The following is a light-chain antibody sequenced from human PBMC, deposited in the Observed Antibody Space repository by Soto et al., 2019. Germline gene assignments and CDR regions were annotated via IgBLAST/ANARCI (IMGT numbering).Light chain of an antibody. J-gene: IGKJ1*01. CDR3: QQTYSTPGWT. V-gene: IGKV1-39*01. CDR1: QTITSD. CDR2: AAS. Sequence: DTQMTQSPSTLSASVGDRVTITCRASQTITSDLNWYQQKPGKAPKLLIYAASNLQSGVPSRFSGSGSGTDFTFTISSLQPEDFATYYCQQTYSTPGWTFGQGTKVDIK.